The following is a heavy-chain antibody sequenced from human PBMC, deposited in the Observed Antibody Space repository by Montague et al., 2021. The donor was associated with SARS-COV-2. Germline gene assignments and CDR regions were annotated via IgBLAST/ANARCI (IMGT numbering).Heavy chain of an antibody. Sequence: SLRLSCPASGFSFSFYGMNWVRQAPGKGLEWVSVIYRGGSTYYADSVKGRFTISRDNSKNTLYLQMNSLRAEDTAVYYCARDAEGIAARRGDAFDIWGQGTMVTVSS. CDR2: IYRGGST. CDR3: ARDAEGIAARRGDAFDI. CDR1: GFSFSFYG. D-gene: IGHD6-6*01. J-gene: IGHJ3*02. V-gene: IGHV3-53*01.